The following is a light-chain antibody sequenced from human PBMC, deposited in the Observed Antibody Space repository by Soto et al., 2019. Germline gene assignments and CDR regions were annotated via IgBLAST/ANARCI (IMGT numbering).Light chain of an antibody. J-gene: IGKJ4*01. CDR2: DTS. V-gene: IGKV3-15*01. CDR3: QQYNRWPRMLS. Sequence: EILLTQSPGTLSASPEARATLSCRASQSLTTNLAWYQQRPGQAPRVLIYDTSTRATDVPARFSGSGSGTEFTLTLASLQSEDFAVYYCQQYNRWPRMLSFGGGTRVEL. CDR1: QSLTTN.